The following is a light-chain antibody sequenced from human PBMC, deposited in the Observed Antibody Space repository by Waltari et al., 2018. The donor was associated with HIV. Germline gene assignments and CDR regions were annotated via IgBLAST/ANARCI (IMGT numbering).Light chain of an antibody. Sequence: QSVLTQPPSVSGAPGQRVTISCPGNSSNIGAGFDVHWYQPVPEPAPKLLIYGDTNRPSGVPDRFSGSKSGTSASLAITGLQAEDEADYYCQSYDSGLSVVFGGGTKLTVL. CDR3: QSYDSGLSVV. CDR1: SSNIGAGFD. CDR2: GDT. V-gene: IGLV1-40*01. J-gene: IGLJ3*02.